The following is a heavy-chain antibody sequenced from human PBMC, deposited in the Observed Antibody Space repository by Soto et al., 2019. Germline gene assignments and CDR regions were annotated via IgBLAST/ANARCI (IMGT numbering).Heavy chain of an antibody. CDR1: GFTFSKYR. D-gene: IGHD3-10*01. CDR2: ISYDGSNK. J-gene: IGHJ2*01. Sequence: QVQLVESGGGVAQPGRSLRLSCAASGFTFSKYRMHWVRQAPGKGLEWVAVISYDGSNKYYADSVKGRFTISRDNSNSTGYVQLVNLIGENTAVYYCATSLTYGAYWNLHLWGSGTPVTVSS. CDR3: ATSLTYGAYWNLHL. V-gene: IGHV3-33*01.